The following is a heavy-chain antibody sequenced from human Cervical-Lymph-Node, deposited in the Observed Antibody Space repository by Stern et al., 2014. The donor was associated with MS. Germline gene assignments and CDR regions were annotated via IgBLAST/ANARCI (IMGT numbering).Heavy chain of an antibody. J-gene: IGHJ6*02. Sequence: QVQLQESGPGLVKPSGTLSLTCAVSGGSISSRSNWWTWVRQPPGKGLEWIGEINQSGTTNYNTSLKSRVTISVDKSKTHFSLKVRSVTAADTAVYYCARMMSVSGIGMDVWGQGTTVTVSS. CDR3: ARMMSVSGIGMDV. CDR2: INQSGTT. D-gene: IGHD3-16*01. V-gene: IGHV4-4*02. CDR1: GGSISSRSNW.